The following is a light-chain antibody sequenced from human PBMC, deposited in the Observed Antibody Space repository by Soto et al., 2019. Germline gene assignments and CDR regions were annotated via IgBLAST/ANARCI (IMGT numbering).Light chain of an antibody. CDR1: QSISIN. CDR3: QQRSKWPIT. Sequence: IVMTQSPATLSVSPGESATLSCRASQSISINLAWYQQKPGQAPRLLIYDASNRATGIPSRFSGSASGTDFTLTISSLEPEDFAVYYCQQRSKWPITFGQGTRLEIK. V-gene: IGKV3-11*01. J-gene: IGKJ5*01. CDR2: DAS.